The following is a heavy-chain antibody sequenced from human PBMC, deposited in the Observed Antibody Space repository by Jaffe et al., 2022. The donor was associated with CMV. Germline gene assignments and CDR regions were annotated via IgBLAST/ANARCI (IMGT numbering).Heavy chain of an antibody. J-gene: IGHJ6*02. Sequence: QMQLVQSGAEVKKTGSSVKVSCKASGYTFTYRYLHWVRQAPGQALEWMGWITPFNGNTNYAQKFQDRVTITRDRSMSTAYMELSSLRSEDTAMYYCASQGYDSGFIYGMDVWGQGTTVTVSS. CDR1: GYTFTYRY. CDR3: ASQGYDSGFIYGMDV. D-gene: IGHD3-22*01. CDR2: ITPFNGNT. V-gene: IGHV1-45*02.